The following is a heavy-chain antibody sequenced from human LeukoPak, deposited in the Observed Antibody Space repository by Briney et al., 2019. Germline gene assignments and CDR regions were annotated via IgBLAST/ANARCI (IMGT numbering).Heavy chain of an antibody. CDR1: GFTFSSYS. J-gene: IGHJ4*02. CDR3: ARPADYYDSSGSAHFDY. V-gene: IGHV3-21*01. D-gene: IGHD3-22*01. Sequence: GGSLRLSCAASGFTFSSYSMNWVRQAPGKGLEWVSSISSSSSSYIYYADSVKGRFTISRDNAKNSLYLQMNSLRAEDTAVYYCARPADYYDSSGSAHFDYWGQGTLVTVSS. CDR2: ISSSSSSYI.